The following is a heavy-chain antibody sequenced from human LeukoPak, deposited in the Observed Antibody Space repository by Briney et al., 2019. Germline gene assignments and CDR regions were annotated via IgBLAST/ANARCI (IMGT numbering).Heavy chain of an antibody. Sequence: ASVKVSCKASGYTFTSYGISWVRQAPGQGLEWMGWISAYNGNTNYAQKLQGRVTMTTDTSTSTAYMELRSLRSDDTAVYYCAREVIYYDSSGYSVDAFDIWGQGPMVTVSS. CDR3: AREVIYYDSSGYSVDAFDI. J-gene: IGHJ3*02. CDR2: ISAYNGNT. D-gene: IGHD3-22*01. V-gene: IGHV1-18*01. CDR1: GYTFTSYG.